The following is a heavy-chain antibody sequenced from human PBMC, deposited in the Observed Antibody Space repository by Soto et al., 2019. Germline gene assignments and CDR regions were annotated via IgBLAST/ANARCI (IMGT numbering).Heavy chain of an antibody. CDR2: ISSSGSTI. CDR1: GFTFSDYY. V-gene: IGHV3-11*01. J-gene: IGHJ4*02. D-gene: IGHD5-12*01. Sequence: GGSLRLSCAVSGFTFSDYYMSWIRQAPGKGLEWVSYISSSGSTIYYADSVKGRFTISRDNAKNSLYLQMNSLRAEDTAVYYCARVREGPVDNIHFDYWGQGTLVTVSS. CDR3: ARVREGPVDNIHFDY.